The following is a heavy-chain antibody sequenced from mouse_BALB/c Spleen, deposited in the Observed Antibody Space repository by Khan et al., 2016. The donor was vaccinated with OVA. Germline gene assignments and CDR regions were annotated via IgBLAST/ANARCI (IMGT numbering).Heavy chain of an antibody. D-gene: IGHD1-1*01. V-gene: IGHV5-9-3*01. Sequence: EVELVESGGGLVKPGGSLKLSCAASGFTFSSFAMSCVRQTPEKRLEWVASINSDGTYTFYPDSVKGRFTISRDNAKNTLYLQMSSLRSEDTAMYYCARHNYGPFAYWGQGTLVTVSA. CDR1: GFTFSSFA. J-gene: IGHJ3*01. CDR2: INSDGTYT. CDR3: ARHNYGPFAY.